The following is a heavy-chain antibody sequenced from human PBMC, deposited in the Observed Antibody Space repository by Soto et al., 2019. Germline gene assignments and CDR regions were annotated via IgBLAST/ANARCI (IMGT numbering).Heavy chain of an antibody. CDR3: AKRRGAGGHXDY. V-gene: IGHV3-23*01. Sequence: DVQLLESGGGLVQPEGSLRLSCAASGFTFXSYAMGWVRXXPGKGLEWVAVVSIGGSTHYADSVRGRFTXSRDNSKNTLXLQMNSLXXXXXAVYFCAKRRGAGGHXDYXGQGALVTVSS. D-gene: IGHD2-15*01. CDR1: GFTFXSYA. CDR2: VSIGGST. J-gene: IGHJ4*02.